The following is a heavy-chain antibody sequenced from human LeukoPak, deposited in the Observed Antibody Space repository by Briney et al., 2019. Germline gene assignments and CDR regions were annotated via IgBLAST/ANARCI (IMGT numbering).Heavy chain of an antibody. CDR3: ARDRNYCSSDRCYDVFDI. CDR2: IRGDASRL. Sequence: PGGSLRLSCVASGFSIGPFWMTWVRQAPGKGLEWVANIRGDASRLYYVDSVKGRFTISRDNAKNSLYLQMSNLRAEDTSVYYCARDRNYCSSDRCYDVFDIWGQGTMDTVSS. V-gene: IGHV3-7*01. CDR1: GFSIGPFW. D-gene: IGHD6-19*01. J-gene: IGHJ3*02.